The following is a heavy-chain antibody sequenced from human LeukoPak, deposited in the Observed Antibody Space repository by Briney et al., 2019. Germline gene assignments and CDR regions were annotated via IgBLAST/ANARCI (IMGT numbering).Heavy chain of an antibody. CDR2: INHSGST. CDR3: ARGRPPIYGDTRFDY. J-gene: IGHJ4*02. D-gene: IGHD4-17*01. Sequence: PSETLSLTCAVYGGSFSGYYWSWIRQPPGKGLEWIGEINHSGSTNYNPSLKSRVTISVDTSKNQFSLKLSSVTAADTAVYYCARGRPPIYGDTRFDYWGQGTLVTVSS. CDR1: GGSFSGYY. V-gene: IGHV4-34*01.